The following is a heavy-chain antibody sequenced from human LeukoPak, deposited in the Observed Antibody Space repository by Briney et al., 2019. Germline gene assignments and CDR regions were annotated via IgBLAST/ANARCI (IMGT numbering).Heavy chain of an antibody. Sequence: PGGSLRLSCAASEFIFTTYSMNWVRQAPGKGLEWVSYISSSGSTIYYADSVKGRFTMSRDNAKHSLYLQMNSLRAEDTAVYHCTRGGLGSWTFDSWGQGTRVTVSS. CDR3: TRGGLGSWTFDS. J-gene: IGHJ4*02. D-gene: IGHD1-26*01. V-gene: IGHV3-48*04. CDR2: ISSSGSTI. CDR1: EFIFTTYS.